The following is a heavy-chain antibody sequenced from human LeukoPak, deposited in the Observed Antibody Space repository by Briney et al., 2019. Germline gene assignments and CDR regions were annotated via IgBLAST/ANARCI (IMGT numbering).Heavy chain of an antibody. V-gene: IGHV3-30*04. CDR1: GFTFSSYA. D-gene: IGHD1-26*01. Sequence: PGGSLRLSCAASGFTFSSYAMHWVRQAPGKGLEWVTFISYDGSNKYYADSVKGRFTISRDNSKNTLYLQMNSLRAEDTAVYYCARGSPLYSGSSPFDYWGQGTLVTVSS. CDR2: ISYDGSNK. CDR3: ARGSPLYSGSSPFDY. J-gene: IGHJ4*02.